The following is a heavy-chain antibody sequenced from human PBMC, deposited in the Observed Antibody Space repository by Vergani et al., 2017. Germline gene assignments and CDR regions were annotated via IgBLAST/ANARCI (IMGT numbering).Heavy chain of an antibody. V-gene: IGHV1-24*01. J-gene: IGHJ4*02. CDR1: GYSLTELT. CDR3: AIVTEYSDSSGYYLDY. Sequence: QVLLVQSGSEVRKPGASVKVSCQVSGYSLTELTIHWVRQAPGKGLEWMGGFDPEHGEVTFAHHIQGRVTMTEDRSTDTAYMELSSLRPEDTALYYCAIVTEYSDSSGYYLDYWGQGTLVTVSS. CDR2: FDPEHGEV. D-gene: IGHD3-22*01.